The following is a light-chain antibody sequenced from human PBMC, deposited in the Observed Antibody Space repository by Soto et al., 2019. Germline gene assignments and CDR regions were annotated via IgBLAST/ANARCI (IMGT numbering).Light chain of an antibody. CDR3: QQYNDNWT. V-gene: IGKV1-5*03. J-gene: IGKJ1*01. CDR1: QSISSW. Sequence: DIQMTQSPSTLSASVGDRVTITCRDSQSISSWLAWYQQKPGQATKLLIYKASTLQSGVPSRFSGSGSGTEFTLAISSLQPDDSATYYCQQYNDNWTFGQGTKV. CDR2: KAS.